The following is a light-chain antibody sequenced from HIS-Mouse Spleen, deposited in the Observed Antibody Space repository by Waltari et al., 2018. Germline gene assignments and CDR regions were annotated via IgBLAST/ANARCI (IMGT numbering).Light chain of an antibody. CDR3: MQGTHWPVVLT. CDR1: QSLVYREGNTY. J-gene: IGKJ4*01. CDR2: KVS. Sequence: DVVMTHSPLSLPVTLGRPAALSFLSSQSLVYREGNTYLKWFQQRPGQSPRRLIYKVSNWDSGVTDSFSGSGSGADFTLNISRGEAADVGVYYCMQGTHWPVVLTFGAGTTVEI. V-gene: IGKV2D-30*01.